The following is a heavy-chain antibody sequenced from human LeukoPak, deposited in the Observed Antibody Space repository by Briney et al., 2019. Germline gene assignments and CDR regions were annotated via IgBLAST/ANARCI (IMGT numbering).Heavy chain of an antibody. CDR3: AKDGFRYSSSWNTFDY. CDR1: GFTFSSYG. Sequence: GGSLRLSCAASGFTFSSYGMHWVRQAPGKGLEWVGVISHDGSNKYYADSVKGRFTISRDNAKNSLYLQMNSLRAEDTALYYCAKDGFRYSSSWNTFDYWGQGTLVAVSS. CDR2: ISHDGSNK. J-gene: IGHJ4*02. D-gene: IGHD6-13*01. V-gene: IGHV3-30*18.